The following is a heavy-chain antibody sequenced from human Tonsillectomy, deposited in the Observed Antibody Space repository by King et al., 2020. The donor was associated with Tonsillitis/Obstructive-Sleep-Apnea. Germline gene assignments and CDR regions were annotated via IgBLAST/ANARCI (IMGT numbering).Heavy chain of an antibody. CDR3: ARARGYQLLYRYYYYYMDV. Sequence: VQLQQSGPGLVKPSQTLSLTCAISGDSVSSNSAAWNWIRQSPSRGLEWLGRTYYRSKWYNDYAVSVKSRITINPDTSKNQFSLQLNSVTPEDTAVYYCARARGYQLLYRYYYYYMDVWGKGTTVTVSS. CDR2: TYYRSKWYN. CDR1: GDSVSSNSAA. V-gene: IGHV6-1*01. D-gene: IGHD2-2*02. J-gene: IGHJ6*03.